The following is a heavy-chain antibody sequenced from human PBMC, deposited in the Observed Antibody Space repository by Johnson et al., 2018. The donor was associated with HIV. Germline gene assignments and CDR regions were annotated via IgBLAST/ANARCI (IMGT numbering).Heavy chain of an antibody. J-gene: IGHJ3*02. V-gene: IGHV3-20*04. CDR2: INWNGVST. Sequence: VQLVESGGGLVKPGGSLRLSCAASGFTFHDYGMNWVRQTPGKGLEWVSGINWNGVSTYYADSVKGRCTISRDNSKNTLYLQMNSLRAEDTAVYYCARDDTMMHGFDIWGQGTMVTVSS. CDR3: ARDDTMMHGFDI. D-gene: IGHD3-22*01. CDR1: GFTFHDYG.